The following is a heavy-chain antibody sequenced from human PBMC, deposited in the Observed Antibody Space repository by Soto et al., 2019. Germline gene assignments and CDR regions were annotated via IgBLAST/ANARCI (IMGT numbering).Heavy chain of an antibody. CDR3: ARVSVGLRYFDWLLPNFDY. CDR2: IYYSGST. V-gene: IGHV4-31*03. Sequence: PSETLSLTCTVSGGSISSGGYYWSWIRQHPGKGLEWIGYIYYSGSTYYNPSLKSRVTISVDTSKNQLSLKLSSVTAADTAVYYCARVSVGLRYFDWLLPNFDYWGQGTLVTVYS. D-gene: IGHD3-9*01. J-gene: IGHJ4*02. CDR1: GGSISSGGYY.